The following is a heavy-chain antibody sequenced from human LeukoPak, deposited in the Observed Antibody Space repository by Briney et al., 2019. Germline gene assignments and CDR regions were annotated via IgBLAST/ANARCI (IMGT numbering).Heavy chain of an antibody. Sequence: SETLSLTCTVSGGSISSGSYYWSWIRQPAGKGLEWIGRIYTSGSTNYNPSLKSRVTISADTSKNQFSLILNSVTAADTAVYYCAKDHWLLSSKTWYYYGLDVWGQGTTVTVSS. D-gene: IGHD3-9*01. CDR2: IYTSGST. CDR3: AKDHWLLSSKTWYYYGLDV. J-gene: IGHJ6*02. CDR1: GGSISSGSYY. V-gene: IGHV4-61*02.